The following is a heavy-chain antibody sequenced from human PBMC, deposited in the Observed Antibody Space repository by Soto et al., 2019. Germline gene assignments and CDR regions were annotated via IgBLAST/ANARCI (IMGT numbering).Heavy chain of an antibody. D-gene: IGHD6-19*01. CDR2: ISRSGGST. CDR1: GVTFSTYA. V-gene: IGHV3-23*01. CDR3: AKGSASTYYFDS. Sequence: EVQLLESGGGLVQPGGSLRLSCAASGVTFSTYAMSLVRQAPGKGLEWVSAISRSGGSTYYADSVKGRFTVSRDNPENMLYLQMNSLRAEDTAVYFCAKGSASTYYFDSWGQGTLVTVSS. J-gene: IGHJ4*02.